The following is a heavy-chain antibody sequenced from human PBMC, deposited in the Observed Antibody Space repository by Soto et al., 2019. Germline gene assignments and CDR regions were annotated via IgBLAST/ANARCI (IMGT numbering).Heavy chain of an antibody. D-gene: IGHD5-18*01. V-gene: IGHV1-69*13. Sequence: SVKVSCKASGGTFSSYAISWVRQAPGQGLEWMGGIIPIFGTANYAQKFQGRVTITADESTSTAYMELSSLRSEDTAVYYCAREQGLVDTAMVTAGYYYGMDVWGQGTTVTVSS. J-gene: IGHJ6*02. CDR3: AREQGLVDTAMVTAGYYYGMDV. CDR1: GGTFSSYA. CDR2: IIPIFGTA.